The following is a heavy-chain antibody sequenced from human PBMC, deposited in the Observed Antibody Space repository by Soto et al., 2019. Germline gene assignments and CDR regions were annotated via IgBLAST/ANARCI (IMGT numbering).Heavy chain of an antibody. V-gene: IGHV3-23*01. Sequence: EVQLLESGGGLVQPGGSLRLSCEASGFTFSSYAMSWVRQAPGKGLEWVSAISGSGGSTYYADSVKGRFTISRDNSKNTLYMQMNSLRAEDTAVYYCAKDSSRLGAFDIWGQGTMVTVSS. D-gene: IGHD6-19*01. CDR1: GFTFSSYA. CDR3: AKDSSRLGAFDI. CDR2: ISGSGGST. J-gene: IGHJ3*02.